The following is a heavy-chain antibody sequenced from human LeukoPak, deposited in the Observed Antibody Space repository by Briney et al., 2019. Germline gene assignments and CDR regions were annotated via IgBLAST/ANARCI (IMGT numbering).Heavy chain of an antibody. CDR3: AKGGLWFGELSAY. CDR1: GFTFSSYG. J-gene: IGHJ4*02. D-gene: IGHD3-10*01. V-gene: IGHV3-30*02. Sequence: PGGSLRLSCAASGFTFSSYGMHWVRQAPGKGLEWVVFIRYDGSNKYYADSVKGRFTISRDNSKNTLYLQMNSLRAEDTAVYYCAKGGLWFGELSAYWGQGTLVTVSS. CDR2: IRYDGSNK.